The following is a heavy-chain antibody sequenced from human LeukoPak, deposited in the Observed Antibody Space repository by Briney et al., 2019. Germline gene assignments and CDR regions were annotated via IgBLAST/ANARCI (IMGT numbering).Heavy chain of an antibody. D-gene: IGHD5-18*01. V-gene: IGHV3-72*01. CDR1: KFTFSVYY. J-gene: IGHJ4*02. CDR2: IRNKAKSYTT. CDR3: ARGREYSYGYGGKYYFDY. Sequence: GGSLRLSCVVSKFTFSVYYMDWARQAPGKGREWVGRIRNKAKSYTTEYAASVKGRFTISRDDSKKSLYLQMDSLKTEDTAVYYCARGREYSYGYGGKYYFDYWGQGTLVTVSS.